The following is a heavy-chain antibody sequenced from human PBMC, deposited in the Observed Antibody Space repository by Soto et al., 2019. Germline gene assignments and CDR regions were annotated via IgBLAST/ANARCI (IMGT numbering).Heavy chain of an antibody. D-gene: IGHD1-26*01. Sequence: SETLSLTCTVSGASITFGGYSWSWIRQTPGKGLEWIGYINHLETTFYNPSFESRLTLSIDRAKNQFSLKLHSMSAADRAVYFCARGGGSDPFDYWGQGILVTVSS. V-gene: IGHV4-30-2*01. CDR3: ARGGGSDPFDY. CDR2: INHLETT. CDR1: GASITFGGYS. J-gene: IGHJ4*02.